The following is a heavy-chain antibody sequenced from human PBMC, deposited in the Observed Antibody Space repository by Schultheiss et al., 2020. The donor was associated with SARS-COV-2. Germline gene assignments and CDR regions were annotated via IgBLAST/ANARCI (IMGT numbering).Heavy chain of an antibody. CDR1: GGSISSGSYY. D-gene: IGHD6-13*01. CDR3: ASSSWYYADY. V-gene: IGHV4-61*01. J-gene: IGHJ4*02. Sequence: SETLSLTCTVSGGSISSGSYYWSWIRQPPGKGLEWIGYIYYSGSTNYNPSLKSRVTISVDTSKNQFSLKLSSVTAADTAVYYCASSSWYYADYWGQGTLVTVSS. CDR2: IYYSGST.